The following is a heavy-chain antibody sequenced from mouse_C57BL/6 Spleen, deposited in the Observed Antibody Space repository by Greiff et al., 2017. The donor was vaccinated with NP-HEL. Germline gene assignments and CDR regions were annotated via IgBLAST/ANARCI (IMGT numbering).Heavy chain of an antibody. CDR1: GYTFTGYW. J-gene: IGHJ4*01. CDR3: ATTTVVHYAMDY. Sequence: QVQLQQSGAELMKPGASVKLSCKATGYTFTGYWIAWVQQGPGHGLEWIGEILPGSGSTHYTEKFKGKATFTADTSSNTAYMQLSSLTTEDAAIYYCATTTVVHYAMDYWGQGTSVTVSS. V-gene: IGHV1-9*01. D-gene: IGHD1-1*01. CDR2: ILPGSGST.